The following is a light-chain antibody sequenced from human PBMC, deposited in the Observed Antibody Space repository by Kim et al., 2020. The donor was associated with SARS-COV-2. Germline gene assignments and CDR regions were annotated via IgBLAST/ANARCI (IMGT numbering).Light chain of an antibody. Sequence: EIVLTQSPGTLSLSPGEGAILSCRASQSISSDSLAWYQQRPGQAPRLLIYGASSRATGIPDRFSGSGSGTDFTLTIFRLEAEDFAVYSCQQYGSSPYTFGQGTKLEI. V-gene: IGKV3-20*01. CDR3: QQYGSSPYT. J-gene: IGKJ2*01. CDR2: GAS. CDR1: QSISSDS.